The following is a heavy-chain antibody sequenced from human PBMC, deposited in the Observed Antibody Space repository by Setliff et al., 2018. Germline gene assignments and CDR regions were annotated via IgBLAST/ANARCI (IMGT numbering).Heavy chain of an antibody. CDR1: GGTFRTDG. J-gene: IGHJ4*02. CDR2: IIPVFGTA. D-gene: IGHD6-19*01. Sequence: SVKVSCKASGGTFRTDGFNWVRQAPGQGLEWMGRIIPVFGTAKYSQEFQGRVTISADESTRTAYLDLRSLRFEDTAVYYCVRVTSGRLDFDYWGQGTPVTVSS. V-gene: IGHV1-69*13. CDR3: VRVTSGRLDFDY.